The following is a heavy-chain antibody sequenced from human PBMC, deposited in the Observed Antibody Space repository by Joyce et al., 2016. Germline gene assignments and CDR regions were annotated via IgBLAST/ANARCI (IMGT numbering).Heavy chain of an antibody. Sequence: QVQLQQWGAGLLKPSETLSLTCAVYGEPFIGYYWTWIRQPPGKGLEWIGGVNHSGSTNYNAALKNRVTISVDTSKDQVSLKLTSVTAADTTVNYCARTDIVTTNCFDPWGQRTLVTVSS. J-gene: IGHJ5*02. CDR2: VNHSGST. D-gene: IGHD5-12*01. CDR1: GEPFIGYY. CDR3: ARTDIVTTNCFDP. V-gene: IGHV4-34*01.